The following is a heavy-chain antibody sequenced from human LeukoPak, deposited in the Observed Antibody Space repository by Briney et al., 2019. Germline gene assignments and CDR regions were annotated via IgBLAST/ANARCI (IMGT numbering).Heavy chain of an antibody. CDR3: ARQYYYDSSGYFFFGF. J-gene: IGHJ3*01. Sequence: SETLSLTCTVSGGSISNSSYYWAWIRQPPGKGLEWIGTIYYSGTTYYSPSLKSRVTISVDTSKNQFSLRLSSVTAADRAVYYCARQYYYDSSGYFFFGFWGQGTMVTVSS. V-gene: IGHV4-39*01. CDR1: GGSISNSSYY. CDR2: IYYSGTT. D-gene: IGHD3-22*01.